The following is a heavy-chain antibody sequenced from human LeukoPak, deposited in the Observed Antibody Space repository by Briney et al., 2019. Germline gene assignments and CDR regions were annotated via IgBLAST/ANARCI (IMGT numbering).Heavy chain of an antibody. CDR1: GGSFSGYY. CDR2: IYHSGST. V-gene: IGHV4-34*01. J-gene: IGHJ4*02. D-gene: IGHD6-19*01. CDR3: ARAKDSSGWYYFDY. Sequence: SETLSLTCAVYGGSFSGYYWSWIRQPPGKGLEWIGEIYHSGSTNYNPSLKSRVTISVDKSKNQFSLKLSSVTAADTAVYYCARAKDSSGWYYFDYWGQGTLVTVSS.